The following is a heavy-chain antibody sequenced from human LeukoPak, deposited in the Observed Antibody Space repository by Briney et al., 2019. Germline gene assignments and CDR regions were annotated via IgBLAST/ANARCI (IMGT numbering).Heavy chain of an antibody. CDR2: ISYDGSNK. D-gene: IGHD3-10*01. CDR3: ARAMVRGVIILYYYYMDV. J-gene: IGHJ6*03. CDR1: GFTFSSYA. Sequence: GGSLRLFCAASGFTFSSYAMHWVRQAPGKGLEWVAVISYDGSNKYYADSVKGRFTISRDNSKNTLYLQMNSLRAEDTAVYYCARAMVRGVIILYYYYMDVWGKGTTVTVSS. V-gene: IGHV3-30*04.